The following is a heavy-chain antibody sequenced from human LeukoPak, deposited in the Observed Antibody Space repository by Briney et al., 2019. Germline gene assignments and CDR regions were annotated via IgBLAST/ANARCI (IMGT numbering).Heavy chain of an antibody. Sequence: GESLKISCKGSGYSFTSYWIGWVRQMPGKGLEWMGIIYPDDSDTRYSPSFQGQVTISADKSISTAYLQWSSLKASDTAMYYRARQDVESGSYFFLDYWGQGTLVTVSS. CDR3: ARQDVESGSYFFLDY. D-gene: IGHD3-10*01. J-gene: IGHJ4*02. CDR1: GYSFTSYW. V-gene: IGHV5-51*01. CDR2: IYPDDSDT.